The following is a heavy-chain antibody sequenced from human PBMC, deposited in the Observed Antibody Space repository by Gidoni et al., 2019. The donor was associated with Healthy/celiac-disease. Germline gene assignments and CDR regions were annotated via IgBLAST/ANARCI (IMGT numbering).Heavy chain of an antibody. D-gene: IGHD4-17*01. V-gene: IGHV2-70*04. Sequence: QVTLKESGPALVKPTQTLTLTCTFSGFSLSTSGMRVSWIRQPPGKALEWLARIDWDDDKFYSTSLTTRLTISTDTSKNQVVLTMTHMDPVDTATYYCARIGDYGAFDIWGQGTMVTVSS. CDR2: IDWDDDK. CDR3: ARIGDYGAFDI. CDR1: GFSLSTSGMR. J-gene: IGHJ3*02.